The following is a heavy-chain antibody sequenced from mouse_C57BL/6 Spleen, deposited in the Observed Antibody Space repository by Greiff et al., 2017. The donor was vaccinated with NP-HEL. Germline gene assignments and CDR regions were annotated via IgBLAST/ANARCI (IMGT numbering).Heavy chain of an antibody. CDR1: GYTFTDYN. CDR3: AEGGGYYD. J-gene: IGHJ3*01. Sequence: VHVKQSGPELVKPGASVKMSCKASGYTFTDYNMHWVKQSHGKSLEWIGYINPNNGGTSYNQKFKGKATLTVNKSSSTAYMELRSLTSEDSAVYYCAEGGGYYDWGQGTLVTVSA. V-gene: IGHV1-22*01. D-gene: IGHD2-3*01. CDR2: INPNNGGT.